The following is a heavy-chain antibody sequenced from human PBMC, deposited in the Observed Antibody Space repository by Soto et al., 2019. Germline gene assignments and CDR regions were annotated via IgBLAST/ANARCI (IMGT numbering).Heavy chain of an antibody. CDR2: LNQDGSVR. J-gene: IGHJ4*02. D-gene: IGHD3-16*01. CDR3: ASWVSSFNY. V-gene: IGHV3-7*01. CDR1: GFTFSDSW. Sequence: PGGSLRLSCVTSGFTFSDSWMNWVRQAPGKGLEWLANLNQDGSVRKHVDSLKGRFTISRDNARNSVYLEINNLTTEDTAVYYCASWVSSFNYWGKEGMVTVAS.